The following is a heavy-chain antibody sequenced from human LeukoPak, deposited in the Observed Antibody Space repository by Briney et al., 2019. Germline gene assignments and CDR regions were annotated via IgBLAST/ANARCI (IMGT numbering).Heavy chain of an antibody. CDR3: AMNWNCDY. J-gene: IGHJ4*02. D-gene: IGHD1-1*01. CDR2: IANNGVST. CDR1: GFTFSNYA. V-gene: IGHV3-64D*09. Sequence: GGSLRLSCSASGFTFSNYALAWVRQAPGKGLEYVSVIANNGVSTYYADSVKGRFTISRDNSKSTLYLQMSSLRAEDTAMYYCAMNWNCDYWGQGTLVTVSS.